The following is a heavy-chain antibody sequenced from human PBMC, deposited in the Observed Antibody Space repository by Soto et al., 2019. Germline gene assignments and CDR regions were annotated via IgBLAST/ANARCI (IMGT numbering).Heavy chain of an antibody. V-gene: IGHV4-4*02. CDR1: GVSISRGDW. J-gene: IGHJ4*02. D-gene: IGHD3-22*01. CDR3: ARLVYDTRLNYLYLDS. Sequence: QVLLHESGPGLVKPSGTLSLTCTVSGVSISRGDWWSWVRQAPGKELQWIGEIRHSAGTSSHPSLRSRVSLSVETSKNQSSLNLKSVTAADTGVYYCARLVYDTRLNYLYLDSWGQGLLVTLSS. CDR2: IRHSAGT.